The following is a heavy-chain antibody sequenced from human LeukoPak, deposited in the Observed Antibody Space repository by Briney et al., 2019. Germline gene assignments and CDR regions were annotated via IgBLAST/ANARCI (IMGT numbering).Heavy chain of an antibody. CDR1: GFSLDDHA. D-gene: IGHD6-19*01. Sequence: GRSLRLSCAVSGFSLDDHATHWIRHAPGKGREWVSYISSSGSTIYYTDSVKGRFTISRDNSKNSLYLQMNSLRAEDTAVYYCGRDLGRQWLVLDAFDIWGQGTMVTVSS. CDR2: ISSSGSTI. J-gene: IGHJ3*02. V-gene: IGHV3-11*04. CDR3: GRDLGRQWLVLDAFDI.